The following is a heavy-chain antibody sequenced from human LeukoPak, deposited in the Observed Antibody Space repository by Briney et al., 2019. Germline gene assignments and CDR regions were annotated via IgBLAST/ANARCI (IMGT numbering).Heavy chain of an antibody. CDR1: GFTFSSSS. CDR3: AREGSGDDAFDL. V-gene: IGHV3-21*01. J-gene: IGHJ3*01. D-gene: IGHD3-10*01. CDR2: ISGSSSYI. Sequence: PGGSLRLSCAASGFTFSSSSMNWVRQVPGKGLEWLSMISGSSSYIYYRDSVRGRFTISRDNAKNSVYLQMSSLRVEDTALYHCAREGSGDDAFDLWGQGTMVTVSS.